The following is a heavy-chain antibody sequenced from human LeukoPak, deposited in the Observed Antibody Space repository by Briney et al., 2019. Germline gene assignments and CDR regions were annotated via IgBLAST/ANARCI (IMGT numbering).Heavy chain of an antibody. Sequence: SETLSLTCAVYGGSFSNYYWNWIRQPPGKGLEWIGEISHSGNTNYNPSLKGRVTISVDTSKNQFSLKLSSVTAADTAVYYCARGGGIAVAGPFDYWGQGTLVTVSS. V-gene: IGHV4-34*01. CDR2: ISHSGNT. CDR1: GGSFSNYY. CDR3: ARGGGIAVAGPFDY. J-gene: IGHJ4*02. D-gene: IGHD6-19*01.